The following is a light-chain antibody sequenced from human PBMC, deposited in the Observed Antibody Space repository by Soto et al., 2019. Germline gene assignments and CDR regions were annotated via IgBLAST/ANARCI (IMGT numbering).Light chain of an antibody. CDR2: RNN. Sequence: QSVLTQPPSASGTPGQRVTISCSGSSSNIGSNYAYWYQQLPGTAPKLLIYRNNQRPSGVPDRFSGSKSGTSASLAISGLRSEDEADYYCAAWDDSLSGPNWVFGGGTKLTVL. CDR3: AAWDDSLSGPNWV. J-gene: IGLJ3*02. V-gene: IGLV1-47*01. CDR1: SSNIGSNY.